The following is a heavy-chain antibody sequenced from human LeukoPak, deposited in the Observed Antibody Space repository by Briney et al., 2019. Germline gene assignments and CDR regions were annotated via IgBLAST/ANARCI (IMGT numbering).Heavy chain of an antibody. Sequence: PGGSLRLSCAASGFTFSDYYMSWIRQAPGKGLEWVSYISSSGSTICYADSVKGRFTISRDNAKNSLYLQMNSLRAEDTAVYYCARAYFAWLSRQYYFDYWGQGTLVTVSS. V-gene: IGHV3-11*01. D-gene: IGHD3-9*01. J-gene: IGHJ4*02. CDR2: ISSSGSTI. CDR3: ARAYFAWLSRQYYFDY. CDR1: GFTFSDYY.